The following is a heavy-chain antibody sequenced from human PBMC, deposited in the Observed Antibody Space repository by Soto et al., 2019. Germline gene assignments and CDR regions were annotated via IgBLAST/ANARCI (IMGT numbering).Heavy chain of an antibody. J-gene: IGHJ5*02. V-gene: IGHV3-74*01. CDR3: ARGGYCSGGSCYGVDWFDP. D-gene: IGHD2-15*01. Sequence: EVQLVESGGGLVQPGGSLRLSCAASGFTFSSYWMHWVRQAPGKGLVWVSRINSDGSSTSYADFVKGRFTISRDNAKNTLYLQMNSLRAEDTAVYYCARGGYCSGGSCYGVDWFDPWGQGTLVTVSS. CDR2: INSDGSST. CDR1: GFTFSSYW.